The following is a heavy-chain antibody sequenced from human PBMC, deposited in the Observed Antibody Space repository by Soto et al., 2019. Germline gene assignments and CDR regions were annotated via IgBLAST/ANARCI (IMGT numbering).Heavy chain of an antibody. CDR1: GYTFTSYY. CDR2: INPSGGST. J-gene: IGHJ5*02. D-gene: IGHD3-10*01. V-gene: IGHV1-46*03. Sequence: ASVKVSCKASGYTFTSYYMHWVRQAPGQGLEWMGIINPSGGSTSYAASVKGRFTISRDDSKSIAYLQMNSLKNEDTAVYYCTREVLWFGESPKDPFDPWGQGTLVTVSS. CDR3: TREVLWFGESPKDPFDP.